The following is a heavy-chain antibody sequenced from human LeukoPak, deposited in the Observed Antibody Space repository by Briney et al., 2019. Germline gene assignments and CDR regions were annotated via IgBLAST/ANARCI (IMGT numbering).Heavy chain of an antibody. J-gene: IGHJ4*02. CDR3: AKAGVISGWDY. CDR2: IGEEKFGSWT. V-gene: IGHV3-23*05. Sequence: GSLRLSCAASGFTLSNYPMGWVRQAPVKGLEWLPAIGEEKFGSWTRSADSVKGRFTISRDNSENTLNLQMDSLTVEDTAVYYCAKAGVISGWDYWGQGGLVTVSS. D-gene: IGHD3-3*02. CDR1: GFTLSNYP.